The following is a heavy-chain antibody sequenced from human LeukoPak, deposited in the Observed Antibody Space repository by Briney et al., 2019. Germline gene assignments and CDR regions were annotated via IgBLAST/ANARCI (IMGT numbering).Heavy chain of an antibody. CDR2: INPNSGGT. V-gene: IGHV1-2*06. J-gene: IGHJ4*02. D-gene: IGHD6-13*01. CDR1: GYTFTGYY. Sequence: ASVKVSCKASGYTFTGYYMHWVRQAPGQGLEWMGRINPNSGGTNYAQKFQGRVTMTRDTSISTAHMELSRLRSDDTAVYYCARTGYSSSWYIVNFDYWGQGTLVTVSS. CDR3: ARTGYSSSWYIVNFDY.